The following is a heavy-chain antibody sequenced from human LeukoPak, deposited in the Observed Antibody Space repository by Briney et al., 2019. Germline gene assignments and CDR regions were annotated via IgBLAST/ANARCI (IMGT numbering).Heavy chain of an antibody. V-gene: IGHV1-2*02. Sequence: ASVKVSCKASGYTFTGYYMHWVRQAPGQGLEWMGWINPNSGTTNYAQKFQGRVTTTRDTSISTAYMELSGLRSDDTAVYYCARDDPNFPFDYWGQGTLVTVSS. CDR3: ARDDPNFPFDY. CDR1: GYTFTGYY. J-gene: IGHJ4*02. CDR2: INPNSGTT.